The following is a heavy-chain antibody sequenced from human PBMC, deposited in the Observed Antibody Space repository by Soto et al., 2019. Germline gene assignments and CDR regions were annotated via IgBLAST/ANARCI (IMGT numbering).Heavy chain of an antibody. V-gene: IGHV5-51*01. Sequence: GESLKISCKGSGYSFTSYWIGWVRQMPGKGLEWMGIIYPGDSDTRYSPSFQGQVTISADKSISTAYLQWSSLKASDTAMYYWATPRRQNSRSWYRYYGMDAWGQGPPVTASS. CDR2: IYPGDSDT. CDR3: ATPRRQNSRSWYRYYGMDA. D-gene: IGHD6-13*01. CDR1: GYSFTSYW. J-gene: IGHJ6*02.